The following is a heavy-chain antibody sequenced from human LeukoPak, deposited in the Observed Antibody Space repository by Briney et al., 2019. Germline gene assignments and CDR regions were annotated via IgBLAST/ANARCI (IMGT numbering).Heavy chain of an antibody. D-gene: IGHD3-10*01. CDR3: VGELYDYYYYCYMDV. J-gene: IGHJ6*03. CDR2: VYYSGST. Sequence: SGALALPCCGPGGSIKSSSDYRGRIGQPPGDGLEWIGRVYYSGSTYYNPSLKSRVTMSVDTSKNQFSLKLSSVTAADTAVYYCVGELYDYYYYCYMDVWGKGTTVTISS. CDR1: GGSIKSSSDY. V-gene: IGHV4-39*07.